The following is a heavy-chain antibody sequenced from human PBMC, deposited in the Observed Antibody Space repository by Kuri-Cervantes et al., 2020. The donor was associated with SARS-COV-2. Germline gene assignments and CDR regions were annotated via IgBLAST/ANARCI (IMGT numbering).Heavy chain of an antibody. Sequence: SVKVSCKASGGTFSSYTISWVRQAPGQGLEWMGGIIPIFGTANYAQKFQGRVTMTRDTSTSTVYMELSSLRSEDTAVYYCARGPPSGLRFLLFWGQGTLVTVSS. CDR3: ARGPPSGLRFLLF. CDR2: IIPIFGTA. D-gene: IGHD3-3*01. CDR1: GGTFSSYT. J-gene: IGHJ4*02. V-gene: IGHV1-69*05.